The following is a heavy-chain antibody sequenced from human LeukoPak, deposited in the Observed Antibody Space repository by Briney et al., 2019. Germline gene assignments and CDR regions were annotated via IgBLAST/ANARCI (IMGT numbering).Heavy chain of an antibody. J-gene: IGHJ4*02. CDR3: ATYHYDNSACKD. CDR1: GVTFSSYW. D-gene: IGHD3-22*01. Sequence: PGGSLRLSCAASGVTFSSYWMTWVRQAPGEGLEWVANIKEDGRAKNYVDPVKGRFTISRDNAKNSLYLQMNSLRAEDTAVYYCATYHYDNSACKDWGQGTLVTASS. V-gene: IGHV3-7*05. CDR2: IKEDGRAK.